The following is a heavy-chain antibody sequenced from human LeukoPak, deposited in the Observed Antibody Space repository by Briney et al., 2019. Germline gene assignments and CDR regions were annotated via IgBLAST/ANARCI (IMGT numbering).Heavy chain of an antibody. J-gene: IGHJ6*02. CDR1: GYTFTGYY. V-gene: IGHV1-2*02. CDR3: ARGLGYCSSTSCYTRYYYGMDV. CDR2: INPNSGGT. Sequence: EASVKVSCKASGYTFTGYYMHWVRQAPGQGLEWMGWINPNSGGTNYAQKFQGRVTMTRDTSISTAYMELSRLRSDDTAVYYCARGLGYCSSTSCYTRYYYGMDVWGQGTTVTVSS. D-gene: IGHD2-2*02.